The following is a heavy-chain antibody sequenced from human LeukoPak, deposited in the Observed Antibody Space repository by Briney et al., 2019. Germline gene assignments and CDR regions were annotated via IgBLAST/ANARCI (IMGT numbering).Heavy chain of an antibody. D-gene: IGHD1-26*01. J-gene: IGHJ4*02. CDR3: ARHVVSGSTFHY. Sequence: SETLSLTCTVSAGSISSSSYYWGWIRQPPGKGLEWIGSIYYSGSTYYNPSLKSRVTISVDTSKNQFSLKLSSVTAADTAVYYCARHVVSGSTFHYWGQGTLVTVSS. CDR1: AGSISSSSYY. V-gene: IGHV4-39*01. CDR2: IYYSGST.